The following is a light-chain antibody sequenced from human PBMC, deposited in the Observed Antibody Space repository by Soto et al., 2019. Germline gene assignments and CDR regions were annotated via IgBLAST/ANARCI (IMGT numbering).Light chain of an antibody. V-gene: IGKV1-39*01. CDR1: QSISNY. Sequence: DIQMTQSPSSLSASVGDRVTITCRASQSISNYLNWYQQKPGKAPKFLIHAASSLQSGVPSRFSGSGSGTDFTLTISSLQPEDFATYYGKQSYSTPVTFGGGTKVEIK. CDR3: KQSYSTPVT. J-gene: IGKJ4*01. CDR2: AAS.